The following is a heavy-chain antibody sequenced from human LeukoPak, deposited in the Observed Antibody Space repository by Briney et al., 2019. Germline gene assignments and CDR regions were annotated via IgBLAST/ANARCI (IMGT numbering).Heavy chain of an antibody. CDR3: ARRLRQNLFDP. D-gene: IGHD4-17*01. CDR1: GVSISSDY. V-gene: IGHV4-59*08. Sequence: SETLSLTCTVSGVSISSDYWSWIRLPPGKGLEWIGYIYYSGSPNYNPSLKSRVTMSVDTFKNPFSLKLTSVTAADTAVYYCARRLRQNLFDPWGQGTLVTVSS. J-gene: IGHJ5*02. CDR2: IYYSGSP.